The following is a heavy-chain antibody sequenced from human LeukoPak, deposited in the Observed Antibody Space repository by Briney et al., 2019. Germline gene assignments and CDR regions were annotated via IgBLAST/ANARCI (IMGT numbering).Heavy chain of an antibody. CDR3: ARESVWGSYPQRGYYFDY. V-gene: IGHV1-2*02. CDR2: INPNSGGI. Sequence: ASVKVSCKASGYTFTGYYMHWVRQAPGQGPEWMGWINPNSGGINYAQKFQGRATMTRDTSISTVYMELSRLRSDDTAVYYCARESVWGSYPQRGYYFDYWGQGTLVTVSS. CDR1: GYTFTGYY. D-gene: IGHD3-16*02. J-gene: IGHJ4*02.